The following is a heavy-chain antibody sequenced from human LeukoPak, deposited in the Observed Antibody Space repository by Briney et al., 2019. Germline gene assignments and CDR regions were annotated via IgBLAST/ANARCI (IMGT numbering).Heavy chain of an antibody. CDR3: ARDPTFYYDSSGYPDAFDI. D-gene: IGHD3-22*01. CDR2: ISSSSSTI. J-gene: IGHJ3*02. Sequence: GSLSLSCAASGFTVSSNYMNWVRQAPGKGLEWVSYISSSSSTIYYADSVKGRFTICRDNAKNSLYLQMNSLRDEDTAVYYCARDPTFYYDSSGYPDAFDIWGQGTLVTVSS. V-gene: IGHV3-48*02. CDR1: GFTVSSNY.